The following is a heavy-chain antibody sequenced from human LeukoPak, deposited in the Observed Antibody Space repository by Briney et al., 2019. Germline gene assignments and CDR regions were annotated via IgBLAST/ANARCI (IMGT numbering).Heavy chain of an antibody. J-gene: IGHJ5*02. Sequence: GGSLRLSCAVSGFTFSSYSMHWVRQAPGKGLEWVASISYDGSNKDYADSVKGRFTISRDTSKDTLYLQMNSLRAEDTAMYYCTREQPLYYGEAWTNWFDPWGQGTLVTVSS. CDR1: GFTFSSYS. D-gene: IGHD3-10*01. CDR2: ISYDGSNK. V-gene: IGHV3-30-3*01. CDR3: TREQPLYYGEAWTNWFDP.